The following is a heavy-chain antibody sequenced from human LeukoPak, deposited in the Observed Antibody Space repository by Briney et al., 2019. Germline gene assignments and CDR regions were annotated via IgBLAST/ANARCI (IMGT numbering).Heavy chain of an antibody. V-gene: IGHV3-73*01. J-gene: IGHJ4*02. D-gene: IGHD4-23*01. Sequence: GGSLKLSCAASGFNVSGSSLHWLRQASGKGLEWVGRIRSKTNNYATGYVASVKGRFTISRDDSKNTAYLEMNSLKIEDTAVYYCSVGRPDYGGRSGLSHWGQGTLVTVSS. CDR1: GFNVSGSS. CDR3: SVGRPDYGGRSGLSH. CDR2: IRSKTNNYAT.